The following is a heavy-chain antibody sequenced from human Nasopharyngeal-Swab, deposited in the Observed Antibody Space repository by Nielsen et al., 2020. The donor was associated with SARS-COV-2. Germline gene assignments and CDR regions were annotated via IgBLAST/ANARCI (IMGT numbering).Heavy chain of an antibody. Sequence: ASVKVSRKASGYTFTSYGISWVRQAPGQGLEWMGWISAYNGNTNYAQKLQGRVTMTTDTSTSTAYMELRSLRSDDTAVYYCAREFSPYDSSGYSDYWGQGTLVTVSS. CDR2: ISAYNGNT. J-gene: IGHJ4*02. D-gene: IGHD3-22*01. CDR3: AREFSPYDSSGYSDY. V-gene: IGHV1-18*01. CDR1: GYTFTSYG.